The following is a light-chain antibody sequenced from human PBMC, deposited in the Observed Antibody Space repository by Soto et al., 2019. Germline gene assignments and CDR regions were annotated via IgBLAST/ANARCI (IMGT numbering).Light chain of an antibody. CDR2: KAS. CDR3: QQYNSYPFT. J-gene: IGKJ3*01. CDR1: QSISSW. V-gene: IGKV1-5*03. Sequence: DIQMTQSPSTLSASVGDRVTITCRASQSISSWLAWYQQKPGKAPKLLIYKASSLESGVPSRFSGSGSGTEFTLTISSLLPDDFATYYGQQYNSYPFTFGPGTKVDIK.